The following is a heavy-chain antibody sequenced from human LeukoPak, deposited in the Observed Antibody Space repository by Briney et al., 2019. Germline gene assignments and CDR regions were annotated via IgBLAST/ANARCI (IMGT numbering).Heavy chain of an antibody. CDR1: AGSFSGYY. CDR3: ARDYSREYYGSGHHWTWFDP. J-gene: IGHJ5*02. V-gene: IGHV4-34*09. Sequence: SETLSLTCAVYAGSFSGYYWSWIRQPPGKGLEWIGEINHSGSTNYNPSLKSRVTISVDTSKNQFSLKLSSVTAADTAVYYCARDYSREYYGSGHHWTWFDPWGQGTLVTVSS. CDR2: INHSGST. D-gene: IGHD3-10*01.